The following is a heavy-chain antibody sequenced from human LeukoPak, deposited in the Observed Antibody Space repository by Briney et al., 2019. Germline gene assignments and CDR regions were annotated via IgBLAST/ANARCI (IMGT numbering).Heavy chain of an antibody. CDR1: GFTFDDYG. V-gene: IGHV3-21*01. Sequence: PGGSLRLSCAASGFTFDDYGMNWVRQAPGKGLEWVSSISSSSSYMSYADSVKGRFTISRDNAKNSLYLQMNSLRAEDTAVYYCARGDYDILTGPPEGTYWGQGTLVTVSS. CDR3: ARGDYDILTGPPEGTY. J-gene: IGHJ4*02. CDR2: ISSSSSYM. D-gene: IGHD3-9*01.